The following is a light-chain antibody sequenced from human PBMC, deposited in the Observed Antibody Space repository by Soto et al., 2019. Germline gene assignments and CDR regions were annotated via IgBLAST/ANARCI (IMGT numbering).Light chain of an antibody. CDR3: QQSYGPRTWT. V-gene: IGKV1-39*01. Sequence: DIQMTQSPSSLSASVGDRVTITCRASQNINNFLNWYQQRPGKAPNVLISTASNLQTGVPSRFTGSGSGTDFTLTISSLQHEDFATYYCQQSYGPRTWTFGQGTKVEIK. CDR2: TAS. CDR1: QNINNF. J-gene: IGKJ1*01.